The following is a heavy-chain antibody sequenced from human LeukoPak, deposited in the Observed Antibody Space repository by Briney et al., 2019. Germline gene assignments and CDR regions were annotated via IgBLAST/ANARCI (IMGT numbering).Heavy chain of an antibody. Sequence: GGSLRLSCAASGFTFSSYGMHWVRQAPGKGLEWVAVIWYDGSNKYYADSVKGRFTISRDDSKNTLYLQMNSLRAEDTAVYYCAKGGSRFDYWGQGTLVTVSS. J-gene: IGHJ4*02. D-gene: IGHD3-16*01. CDR2: IWYDGSNK. CDR1: GFTFSSYG. CDR3: AKGGSRFDY. V-gene: IGHV3-33*06.